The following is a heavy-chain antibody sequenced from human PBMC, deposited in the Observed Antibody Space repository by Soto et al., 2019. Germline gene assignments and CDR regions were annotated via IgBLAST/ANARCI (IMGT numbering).Heavy chain of an antibody. CDR3: ARVARGDYYGMDV. V-gene: IGHV1-69*12. D-gene: IGHD3-10*01. CDR2: IIPIFGTA. Sequence: QVQLVQSGAEVKKPGSSVKVSCKASGGTFSSYAISWVRQAHGQGLEWMGGIIPIFGTANYEQKFQGRVTITANEYTSTAYMELSSLRSEETAVYYCARVARGDYYGMDVWGQGTTVTVSS. CDR1: GGTFSSYA. J-gene: IGHJ6*02.